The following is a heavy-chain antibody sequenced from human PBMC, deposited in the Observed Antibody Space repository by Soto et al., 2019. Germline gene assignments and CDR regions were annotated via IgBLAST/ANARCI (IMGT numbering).Heavy chain of an antibody. J-gene: IGHJ6*02. CDR3: ARDISRRQTYYGMDV. CDR2: FNPANGST. V-gene: IGHV1-46*01. Sequence: ASVKVSFKASGYGFISYYVHWVRQAPGQGLEWIAVFNPANGSTTYAETFHGRITITTDTSTITLFMELSSLRSEDTAVYFCARDISRRQTYYGMDVWGQGTTVTVSS. CDR1: GYGFISYY. D-gene: IGHD2-21*01.